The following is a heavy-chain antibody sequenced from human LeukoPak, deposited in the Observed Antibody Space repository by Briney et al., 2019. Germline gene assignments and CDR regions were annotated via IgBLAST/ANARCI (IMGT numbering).Heavy chain of an antibody. Sequence: GGSLRLSCAASGFTSTSSAMSWVRQAPGKGLEWVSTIRGSGSGSSTYYADSVKGRFTISRDNSKTTLYLQMNRLRAEDTAVYYCANDIMATMFRGVIRNDDWGKGTLVTVSS. CDR1: GFTSTSSA. V-gene: IGHV3-23*01. CDR2: IRGSGSGSST. CDR3: ANDIMATMFRGVIRNDD. D-gene: IGHD3-10*01. J-gene: IGHJ4*02.